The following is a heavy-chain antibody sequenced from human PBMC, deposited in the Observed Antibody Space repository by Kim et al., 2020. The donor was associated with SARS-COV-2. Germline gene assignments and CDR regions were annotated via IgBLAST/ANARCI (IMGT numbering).Heavy chain of an antibody. V-gene: IGHV4-39*01. Sequence: SETLSLTCTVSGGSISSSSYYWGWIRQPPGKGLEWIGSIYYSGSTYYNPSIKSRVTISVDTSKNQFSLKLSSVTAADTAVYYCVRHSKYYYDSSGTFDPWGQGTLVTVSS. J-gene: IGHJ5*02. D-gene: IGHD3-22*01. CDR2: IYYSGST. CDR3: VRHSKYYYDSSGTFDP. CDR1: GGSISSSSYY.